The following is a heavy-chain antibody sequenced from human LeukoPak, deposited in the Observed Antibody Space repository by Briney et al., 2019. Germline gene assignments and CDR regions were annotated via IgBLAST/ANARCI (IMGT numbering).Heavy chain of an antibody. D-gene: IGHD4-17*01. CDR2: SIPTSGTP. CDR3: ARGRRGDYWRDSRHYFDY. CDR1: GGIVSTYA. J-gene: IGHJ4*02. V-gene: IGHV1-69*13. Sequence: SVKVSCRVSGGIVSTYAISWVRQAPEQGLEWMGGSIPTSGTPKFAQKFQDRVTITADESTSTVYMELSSLRSEDTAVYYCARGRRGDYWRDSRHYFDYWGQGILVTVSS.